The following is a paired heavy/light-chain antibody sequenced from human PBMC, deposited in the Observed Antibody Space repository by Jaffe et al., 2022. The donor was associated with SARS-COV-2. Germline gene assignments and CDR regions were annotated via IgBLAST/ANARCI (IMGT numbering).Heavy chain of an antibody. V-gene: IGHV3-13*01. CDR2: IGTGGET. Sequence: EVQLVESGGGLVQPGGSLRLSCAASGFSFSNSDMHWVRLVTGKGLEWVSAIGTGGETYYPGSVKGRFTISRENAKNSLYLQMNSLGDGDTAVYYCARAAGSTSWYSMDVWGQGTTVTVSS. D-gene: IGHD6-13*01. CDR1: GFSFSNSD. J-gene: IGHJ6*02. CDR3: ARAAGSTSWYSMDV.
Light chain of an antibody. V-gene: IGLV2-14*03. CDR1: SSDVGGYNY. Sequence: QSALTQPASVSGSPGQSITISCTGTSSDVGGYNYVSWYQQHPGKAPKLMIYDVSNRPSGVSNRFSGSKSGNTASLTISGLQAEDEGDYHCSSYTSGSTWVFGGGTKVTVL. J-gene: IGLJ3*02. CDR2: DVS. CDR3: SSYTSGSTWV.